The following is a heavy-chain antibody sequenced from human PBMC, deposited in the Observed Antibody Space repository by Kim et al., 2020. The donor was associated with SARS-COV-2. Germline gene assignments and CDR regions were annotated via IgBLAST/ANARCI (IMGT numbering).Heavy chain of an antibody. V-gene: IGHV3-64D*09. CDR2: ISTDGRET. D-gene: IGHD6-13*01. CDR3: VKTSSTWPRHFDY. J-gene: IGHJ4*02. Sequence: GGSLRLSCSVFGFSFSHYAMYWVRQAPGKGLEYVSAISTDGRETFYTDSVKGRFTISRDNSKNTLYLQMTSLRPEDTALYYCVKTSSTWPRHFDYWGQGNLVTVSS. CDR1: GFSFSHYA.